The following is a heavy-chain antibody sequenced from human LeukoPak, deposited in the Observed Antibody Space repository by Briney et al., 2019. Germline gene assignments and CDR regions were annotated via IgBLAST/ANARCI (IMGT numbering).Heavy chain of an antibody. CDR3: ARKQLWLYYFDY. V-gene: IGHV3-30-3*01. Sequence: GGSLRLSCAASGFTFSSYAMHWVRQAPGKGLEWVAVISYDGSNKYYADSVKGRFTISRDNSKNTLYLQMNSLRAEDTAVYYCARKQLWLYYFDYWGQGTLVTASS. J-gene: IGHJ4*02. D-gene: IGHD5-18*01. CDR1: GFTFSSYA. CDR2: ISYDGSNK.